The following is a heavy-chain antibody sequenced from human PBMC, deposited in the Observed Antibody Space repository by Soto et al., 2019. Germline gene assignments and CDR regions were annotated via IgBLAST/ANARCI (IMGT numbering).Heavy chain of an antibody. J-gene: IGHJ4*02. CDR1: GDSVSSNSAA. CDR2: TYYRSKWYN. Sequence: SQTLSLTCAISGDSVSSNSAAWNWIRQSPSRGLEWLGRTYYRSKWYNDYAVSVKSRITINPDTSKNQFSLQLNSVTPEDTAVYYCARGSGNIASADKPQKPISSDFCGQGLLVTVS. CDR3: ARGSGNIASADKPQKPISSDF. V-gene: IGHV6-1*01. D-gene: IGHD6-13*01.